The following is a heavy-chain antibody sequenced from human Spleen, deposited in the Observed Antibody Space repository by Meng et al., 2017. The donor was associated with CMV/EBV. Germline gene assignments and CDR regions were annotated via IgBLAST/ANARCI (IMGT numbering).Heavy chain of an antibody. D-gene: IGHD2-2*01. CDR2: INPTDGIT. Sequence: ASVKVSCKASGYTFTYYYMHWVRQAPGQGLEWMGMINPTDGITNYAQRFQGRVTVTRDTSTGTVYMELSSLRSEDTAVYYCARSLGTVPAAADYWGQGTLVTVSS. CDR1: GYTFTYYY. CDR3: ARSLGTVPAAADY. J-gene: IGHJ4*02. V-gene: IGHV1-46*01.